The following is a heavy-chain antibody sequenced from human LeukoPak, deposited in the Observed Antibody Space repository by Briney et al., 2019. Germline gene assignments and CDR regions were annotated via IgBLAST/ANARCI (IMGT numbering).Heavy chain of an antibody. CDR1: GGTLNSDP. CDR2: PISIFVTA. D-gene: IGHD6-13*01. Sequence: ASVKVSCKASGGTLNSDPISWVRQAPAQGLEWMGGPISIFVTANDEQLFQGRVTITADQSTCSANLELCGLGQDETPVHCRARGALGSSSWYKAFDIWGQGTMVTVSS. CDR3: ARGALGSSSWYKAFDI. J-gene: IGHJ3*02. V-gene: IGHV1-69*01.